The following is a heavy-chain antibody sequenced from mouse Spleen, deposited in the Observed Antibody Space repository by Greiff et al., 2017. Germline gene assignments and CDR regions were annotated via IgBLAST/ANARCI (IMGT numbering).Heavy chain of an antibody. CDR3: ASLYDYDFY. CDR1: GFTFSSYA. Sequence: EVKVVESGGGLVKPGGSLKLSCAASGFTFSSYAMSWVRQTPEKRLEWVATISSGGSYTYYPDSVKGRFTISRDNAKNTLYLQMSSLRSEDTAMYYCASLYDYDFYWGQGTLVTVSA. CDR2: ISSGGSYT. J-gene: IGHJ3*01. V-gene: IGHV5-9-1*01. D-gene: IGHD2-4*01.